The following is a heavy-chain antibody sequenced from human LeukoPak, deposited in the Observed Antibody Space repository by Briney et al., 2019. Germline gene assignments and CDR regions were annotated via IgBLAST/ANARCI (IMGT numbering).Heavy chain of an antibody. CDR1: GLTFSSYG. CDR3: ARGNPGGEFY. D-gene: IGHD1-14*01. CDR2: ISYDGSNK. Sequence: GGSLRLSCAASGLTFSSYGMHWVRQAPGKGLEWVAVISYDGSNKYYADSVKGRFTISRDSSKNTLYLQMNSLRAEDTAVYYCARGNPGGEFYWGQGTLVTVSS. J-gene: IGHJ4*02. V-gene: IGHV3-30*03.